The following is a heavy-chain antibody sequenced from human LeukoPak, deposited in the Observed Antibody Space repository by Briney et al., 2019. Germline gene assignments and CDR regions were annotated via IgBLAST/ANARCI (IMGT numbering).Heavy chain of an antibody. CDR3: ARDPEDYYYGMDV. J-gene: IGHJ6*02. CDR1: GYTFTGYY. Sequence: ASVKVSSKASGYTFTGYYMHWVRQAPGQGLEWMGWINPNSGGTNYAQKFQGRVTMTRDTSISTAYMELSRLRSDDTAVYYCARDPEDYYYGMDVWGRGPTVTVSS. CDR2: INPNSGGT. V-gene: IGHV1-2*02.